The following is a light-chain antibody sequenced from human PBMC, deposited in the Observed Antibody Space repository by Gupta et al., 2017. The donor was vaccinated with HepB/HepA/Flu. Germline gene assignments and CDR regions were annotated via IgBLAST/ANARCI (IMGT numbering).Light chain of an antibody. Sequence: EIVLTQSPATLSLSPGERATLSCRASQSVSSYLAWYQQKPGQAPRLLIYDASNRATGIPARFSGSGSATEFTLTICSLEPEDFAVYYCQQRSYWPLTFGGGTKVDIK. J-gene: IGKJ4*01. CDR3: QQRSYWPLT. CDR1: QSVSSY. CDR2: DAS. V-gene: IGKV3-11*01.